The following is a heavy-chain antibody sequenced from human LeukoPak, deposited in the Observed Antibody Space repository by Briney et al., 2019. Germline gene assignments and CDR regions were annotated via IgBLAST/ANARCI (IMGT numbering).Heavy chain of an antibody. CDR3: ARGVPYYYDSSGYYRYYFDY. D-gene: IGHD3-22*01. V-gene: IGHV4-59*01. Sequence: PSETLSLTCPVSGGSISSYYWSWIRQPPGQGLEGIAYIYYSGSTNYNPSLKSRVTISVDTSKNQFSLKLSSVTAADTAVYYCARGVPYYYDSSGYYRYYFDYWGQGTLVTVSS. J-gene: IGHJ4*02. CDR2: IYYSGST. CDR1: GGSISSYY.